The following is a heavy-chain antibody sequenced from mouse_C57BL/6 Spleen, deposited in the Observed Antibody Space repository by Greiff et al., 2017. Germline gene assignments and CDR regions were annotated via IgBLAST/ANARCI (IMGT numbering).Heavy chain of an antibody. Sequence: EVKLLESGGGLVKPGGSLKLSCAASGFTFSDYGMHWVRQAPEKGLEWVAYISSGSSTIYYADTVKGRFTISRDNDKNTLFLQMTSLWSEDTAMFYSARPLGSSGCAYRGKGTLVTVSA. CDR3: ARPLGSSGCAY. J-gene: IGHJ3*01. CDR2: ISSGSSTI. V-gene: IGHV5-17*01. CDR1: GFTFSDYG. D-gene: IGHD1-1*01.